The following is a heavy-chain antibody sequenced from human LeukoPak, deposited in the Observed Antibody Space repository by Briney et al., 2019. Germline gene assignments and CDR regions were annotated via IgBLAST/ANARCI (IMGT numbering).Heavy chain of an antibody. CDR2: IRYDGSNK. J-gene: IGHJ4*02. D-gene: IGHD3-22*01. Sequence: PGGSLRLSCAASGFTFSSYGMHWVRQAPGKGLEWVAFIRYDGSNKYYADSVKGRFTISRDNSKNTLYLQMNSLRAEDTAVYYCARERFFRYDSTPFDYWGQGTLVTVSS. V-gene: IGHV3-30*02. CDR1: GFTFSSYG. CDR3: ARERFFRYDSTPFDY.